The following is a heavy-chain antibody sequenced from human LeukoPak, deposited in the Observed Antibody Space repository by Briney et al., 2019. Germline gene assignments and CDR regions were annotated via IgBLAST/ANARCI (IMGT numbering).Heavy chain of an antibody. V-gene: IGHV1-2*02. CDR1: GYIFAGYY. J-gene: IGHJ4*02. D-gene: IGHD3-16*01. CDR3: ATGNYGGYYFDY. CDR2: INPNSGAT. Sequence: ASVKVSCKASGYIFAGYYMHWVRQAPGQGLEWMGWINPNSGATNYAQKFQGRVTLTGDPSISTAYLELSSLRSDDTAVYYCATGNYGGYYFDYWGQGTLVTVSS.